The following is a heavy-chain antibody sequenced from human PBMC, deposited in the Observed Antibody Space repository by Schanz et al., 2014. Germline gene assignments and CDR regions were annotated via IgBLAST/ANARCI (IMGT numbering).Heavy chain of an antibody. J-gene: IGHJ3*02. CDR1: GGTFSTYT. Sequence: QVQLVQSWAEVKGPGASVKVSCKASGGTFSTYTISWVRQARGQGLEWVGRFIPILDVGNYAQQFQGRVTFTADKSTSTAYMELSSLRYEDTALYYCARGTMPGTFDIWGQGTMVTVSS. CDR3: ARGTMPGTFDI. V-gene: IGHV1-69*02. D-gene: IGHD2-2*01. CDR2: FIPILDVG.